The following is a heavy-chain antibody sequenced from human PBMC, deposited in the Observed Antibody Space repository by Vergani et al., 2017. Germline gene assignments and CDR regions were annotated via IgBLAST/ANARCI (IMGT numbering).Heavy chain of an antibody. V-gene: IGHV4-61*02. J-gene: IGHJ4*02. D-gene: IGHD2-15*01. CDR3: ARGSCLGGSCYKPLFDD. CDR1: GGSINSHNYY. Sequence: QVQLQESGPGLVKPSQTLSLTSTVSGGSINSHNYYWSWIRQPAGKGLEWIGRIHTSGSTNYNPSIKSRVTMSEDTSKNQFSLNLTAATAADTAMYFCARGSCLGGSCYKPLFDDWGQGILVTVSS. CDR2: IHTSGST.